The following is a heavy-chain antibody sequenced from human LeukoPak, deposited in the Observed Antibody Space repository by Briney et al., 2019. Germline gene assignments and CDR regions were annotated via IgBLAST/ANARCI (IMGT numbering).Heavy chain of an antibody. Sequence: SVKVSCKASGGTFGIYGMSWVRQAPGQRLEWMGGIIPMYRTPTYAERFEGRVTISTDDSTSTVYMELSSLRSEDTAVYYCARGATGTTFYHWLDPWGQGTLVTVSS. J-gene: IGHJ5*02. V-gene: IGHV1-69*05. D-gene: IGHD1-7*01. CDR3: ARGATGTTFYHWLDP. CDR1: GGTFGIYG. CDR2: IIPMYRTP.